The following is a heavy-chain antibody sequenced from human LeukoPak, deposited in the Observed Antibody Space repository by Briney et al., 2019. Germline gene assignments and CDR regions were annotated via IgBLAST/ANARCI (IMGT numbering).Heavy chain of an antibody. CDR1: GFTFSSYS. D-gene: IGHD3-3*01. CDR2: ISSSSSYI. Sequence: GGSLRLSCTASGFTFSSYSMNWVRQAPGKGLEWVSSISSSSSYIYYADSVKGRFTISRDNAKNSLYLQMNSLRAEDTAVYYCARIPTYYDFWSGWDYWGQGTLVTVSS. J-gene: IGHJ4*02. CDR3: ARIPTYYDFWSGWDY. V-gene: IGHV3-21*06.